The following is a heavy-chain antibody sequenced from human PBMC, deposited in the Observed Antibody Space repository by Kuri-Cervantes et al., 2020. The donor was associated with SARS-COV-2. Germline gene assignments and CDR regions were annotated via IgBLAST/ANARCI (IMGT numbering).Heavy chain of an antibody. Sequence: SVKVSCKASGGTFSSYTISWVRQAPGQGLEWMGGIIPIFGTANYAQKFQGRVTITADKSTSTAYMELSSLRSEDTAVYYCARIERAYCGGDCYRRDDYWGQGTLVTVSS. CDR1: GGTFSSYT. V-gene: IGHV1-69*06. CDR2: IIPIFGTA. CDR3: ARIERAYCGGDCYRRDDY. D-gene: IGHD2-21*01. J-gene: IGHJ4*02.